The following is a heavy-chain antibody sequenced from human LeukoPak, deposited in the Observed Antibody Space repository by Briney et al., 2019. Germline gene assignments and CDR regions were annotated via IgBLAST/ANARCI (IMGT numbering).Heavy chain of an antibody. D-gene: IGHD2-2*01. CDR2: MNPNSGNA. V-gene: IGHV1-8*01. J-gene: IGHJ5*02. Sequence: ASVKVSCKASGYTFTSYDINWVRQATGQGLEWMGWMNPNSGNAGYAQKFQGRVTMTRNTSISTAYMELSNLRPEDTAVYYCAKAGAYCSSTSCYSFNWFDPWGQGTLVTVSS. CDR1: GYTFTSYD. CDR3: AKAGAYCSSTSCYSFNWFDP.